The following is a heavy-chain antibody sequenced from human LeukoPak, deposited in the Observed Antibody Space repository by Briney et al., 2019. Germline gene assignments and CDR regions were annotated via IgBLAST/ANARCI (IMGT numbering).Heavy chain of an antibody. J-gene: IGHJ4*02. CDR3: ARSARGAYYFDY. V-gene: IGHV3-7*01. D-gene: IGHD3-10*01. CDR2: IKQDGSEK. Sequence: GGSLRLSCAASGFTFSRYWMSWVRQAPGKGVEWVANIKQDGSEKYYVDSVKGRFTISRDNAKNSLYLQMNSLRAEDTAVYYCARSARGAYYFDYWGQGTLVTVSS. CDR1: GFTFSRYW.